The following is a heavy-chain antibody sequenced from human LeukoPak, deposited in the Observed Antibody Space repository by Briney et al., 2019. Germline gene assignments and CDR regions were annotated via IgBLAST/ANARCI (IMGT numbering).Heavy chain of an antibody. Sequence: PSETLSLTCTVSGGSINNYYWTWIRQPPGKGLEWIGYIYYSGSTYYNPSLKSRVTISVDTSKNQFSLKLSSVTAADTAVYYCARVSPYYYDSSGYLDYWGQGTLVTVSS. J-gene: IGHJ4*02. CDR2: IYYSGST. CDR3: ARVSPYYYDSSGYLDY. V-gene: IGHV4-59*08. CDR1: GGSINNYY. D-gene: IGHD3-22*01.